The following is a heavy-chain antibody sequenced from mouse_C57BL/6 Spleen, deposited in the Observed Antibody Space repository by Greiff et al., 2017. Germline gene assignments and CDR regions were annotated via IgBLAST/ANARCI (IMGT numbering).Heavy chain of an antibody. D-gene: IGHD1-1*01. CDR3: ARGSSFADY. CDR1: GYAFSSSW. J-gene: IGHJ2*01. CDR2: IYPGDGDT. Sequence: ESGPELVKPGASVKISCKASGYAFSSSWMNWVKQRPGKGLEWIGRIYPGDGDTNYNGKFKGKATLTADKSSSTAYMQLSSLTSEDSAVYFCARGSSFADYWGQGTTLTVSS. V-gene: IGHV1-82*01.